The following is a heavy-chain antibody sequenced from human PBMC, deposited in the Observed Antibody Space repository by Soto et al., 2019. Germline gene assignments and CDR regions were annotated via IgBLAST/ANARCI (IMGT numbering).Heavy chain of an antibody. D-gene: IGHD5-18*01. Sequence: QSGGSLRLSCAASGFTFSSYEMNWVRQAPGKGLEWVSYISSSGSTIYYADSVKGRFTISRDNAKDSLYLQMNSLRAEDTAVYYCASPVDTAMVVSPGGMDVWGQGTTVTVSS. J-gene: IGHJ6*02. CDR3: ASPVDTAMVVSPGGMDV. V-gene: IGHV3-48*03. CDR1: GFTFSSYE. CDR2: ISSSGSTI.